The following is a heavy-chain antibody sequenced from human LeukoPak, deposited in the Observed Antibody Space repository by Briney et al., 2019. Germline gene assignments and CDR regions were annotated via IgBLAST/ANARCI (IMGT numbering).Heavy chain of an antibody. J-gene: IGHJ6*02. D-gene: IGHD6-13*01. V-gene: IGHV4-59*08. CDR3: ARLRAAAGTGLLSYYYYYGMDV. CDR1: GGSISSYY. Sequence: SETLSLTCTVSGGSISSYYGSWIRQPPGKGLECIGYIYYSGSTNYNPSLKSRVTISVDTSKTQFSLKLSSVTAADTAVYYCARLRAAAGTGLLSYYYYYGMDVWGQGTTVTVSS. CDR2: IYYSGST.